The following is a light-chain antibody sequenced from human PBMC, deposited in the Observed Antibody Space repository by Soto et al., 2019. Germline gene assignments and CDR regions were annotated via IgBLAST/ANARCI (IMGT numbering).Light chain of an antibody. CDR3: QQYSIFSHT. Sequence: DILMTQSPSTVSASVGDRVTITCRASQSISSWLAWYQQKPGKAPKLLIQKASSLESGVPSRFSGSGSGTEFTLAISSLQPDDFATYYCQQYSIFSHTCGGGTKVEIK. J-gene: IGKJ4*01. CDR1: QSISSW. V-gene: IGKV1-5*03. CDR2: KAS.